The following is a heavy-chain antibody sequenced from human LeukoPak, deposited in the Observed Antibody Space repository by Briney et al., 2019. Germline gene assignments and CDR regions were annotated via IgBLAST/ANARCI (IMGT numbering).Heavy chain of an antibody. J-gene: IGHJ4*02. CDR1: GGSISSGSYY. CDR3: ARERTDTSMVY. V-gene: IGHV4-61*02. CDR2: IYTSGST. Sequence: SQTLFLTCTVSGGSISSGSYYRTWIRQPAGKGLEWIGRIYTSGSTNHNPSLKSRVTISLDTSKNQFSLKLISVTAADTAVYSCARERTDTSMVYWGQGTLVTVSS. D-gene: IGHD5-18*01.